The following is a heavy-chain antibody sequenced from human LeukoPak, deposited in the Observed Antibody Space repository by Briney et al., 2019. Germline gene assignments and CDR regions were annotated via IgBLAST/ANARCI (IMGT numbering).Heavy chain of an antibody. D-gene: IGHD3-16*01. CDR3: ARVLRLGELLIRYAFDI. Sequence: ASVKVSCKASGHTFTGYYMHWVRQAPGQGLEWMGWINPNSGGTNHAQKFQGRVSMTRDTSISTAYMELSRLRSDDTAVYYCARVLRLGELLIRYAFDIWGQGTMVSVSS. J-gene: IGHJ3*02. CDR1: GHTFTGYY. CDR2: INPNSGGT. V-gene: IGHV1-2*02.